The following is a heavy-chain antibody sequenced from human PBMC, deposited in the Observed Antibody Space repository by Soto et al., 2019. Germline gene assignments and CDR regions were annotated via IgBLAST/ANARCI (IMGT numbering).Heavy chain of an antibody. V-gene: IGHV1-2*04. CDR1: GYTFTGYY. Sequence: ASVKVSCKASGYTFTGYYMHWVRQSPVQGLEWMGWINPNSGGTNYAQKFQGWVTMTRDTSISTAYMELSRLRSDDTAVYYCAREGYSGYDLSNFDYWGQGTLVTVSS. D-gene: IGHD5-12*01. J-gene: IGHJ4*02. CDR3: AREGYSGYDLSNFDY. CDR2: INPNSGGT.